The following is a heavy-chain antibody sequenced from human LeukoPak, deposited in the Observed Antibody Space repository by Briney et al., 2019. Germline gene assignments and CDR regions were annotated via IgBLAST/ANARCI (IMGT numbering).Heavy chain of an antibody. J-gene: IGHJ4*02. CDR1: GGSLSSGSSY. CDR2: ISYSGST. CDR3: AREYGGNSGLYYFDY. D-gene: IGHD4-23*01. V-gene: IGHV4-61*01. Sequence: SETLSLTCTVSGGSLSSGSSYRSWIRQAPGKGLEWIGYISYSGSTNYNPSLKSRVTISEDTSKNQFSLKLSSVTAADTAVYYCAREYGGNSGLYYFDYWGQGTLVTVSS.